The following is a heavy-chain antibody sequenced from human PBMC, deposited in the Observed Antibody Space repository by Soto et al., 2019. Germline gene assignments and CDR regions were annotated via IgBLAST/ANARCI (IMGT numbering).Heavy chain of an antibody. CDR2: ISYDGSNK. D-gene: IGHD1-26*01. CDR3: AKDRRVGVKIWYFDL. J-gene: IGHJ2*01. Sequence: QVQLVESGGGVVQPGRSLRLSCAASGFTFSSYGMHWVRQAPGKGLEWVAVISYDGSNKYYADSVKGRFTISRDNSKNTLYLQMNSLRAEDTDVYYCAKDRRVGVKIWYFDLWGRGTLVTVSS. V-gene: IGHV3-30*18. CDR1: GFTFSSYG.